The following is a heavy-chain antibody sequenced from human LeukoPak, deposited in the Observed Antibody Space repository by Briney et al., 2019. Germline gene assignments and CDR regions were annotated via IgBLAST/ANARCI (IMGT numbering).Heavy chain of an antibody. CDR3: ARGITSGPRRYDVRNFDY. CDR1: GFIFSTSW. CDR2: INLDGSEK. D-gene: IGHD3-3*01. J-gene: IGHJ4*02. Sequence: PGGSLRLSCTASGFIFSTSWMTWVRQAPGKGLEWVANINLDGSEKYYVDSVKGRFTISRDNAKNSLYLQMNSLRAEDTAVYYCARGITSGPRRYDVRNFDYWGQGTPVTV. V-gene: IGHV3-7*01.